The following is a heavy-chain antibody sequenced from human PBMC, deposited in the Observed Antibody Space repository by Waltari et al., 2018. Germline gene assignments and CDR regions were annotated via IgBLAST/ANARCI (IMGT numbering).Heavy chain of an antibody. J-gene: IGHJ4*02. Sequence: QLQLQESGPGLVKPSETLSLTCTVSGGSISSSSYYWGWIRQPPGKGLEWIGSIYYSGRTYYNPSLKSRVTVSVDTSKNQFSLKLSSVTAADTAVYYCAREAGPPPYYFDYWGQGTLVTVSS. CDR2: IYYSGRT. CDR3: AREAGPPPYYFDY. V-gene: IGHV4-39*07. CDR1: GGSISSSSYY.